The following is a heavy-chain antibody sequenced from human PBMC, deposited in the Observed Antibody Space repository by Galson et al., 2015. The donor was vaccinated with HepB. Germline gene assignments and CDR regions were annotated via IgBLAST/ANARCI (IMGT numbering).Heavy chain of an antibody. CDR2: IIPIFGSA. CDR3: ARQYDSSGYYPY. Sequence: SVKVSCKASGGIFSTYTLSWVRQAPGQGLEWMGGIIPIFGSANYAQKFQGRVTITADESTSTTYMELRRLRSEDTAVYYCARQYDSSGYYPYWGQGTLVTVSS. CDR1: GGIFSTYT. J-gene: IGHJ4*02. V-gene: IGHV1-69*13. D-gene: IGHD3-22*01.